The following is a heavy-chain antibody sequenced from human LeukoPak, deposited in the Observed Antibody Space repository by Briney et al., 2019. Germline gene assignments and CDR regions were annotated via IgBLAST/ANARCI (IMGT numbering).Heavy chain of an antibody. CDR2: IYADGGR. J-gene: IGHJ4*02. V-gene: IGHV3-53*01. CDR3: TKGLVGALAFEY. CDR1: GFSVSSNY. D-gene: IGHD1-26*01. Sequence: PGGSLRLSCAASGFSVSSNYMTWVRQAPGKGLEWVSVIYADGGRYYADSVKGRFTISRDNSNNTLSLQMNSLRVEDTAVYFCTKGLVGALAFEYWGQGTLATVSS.